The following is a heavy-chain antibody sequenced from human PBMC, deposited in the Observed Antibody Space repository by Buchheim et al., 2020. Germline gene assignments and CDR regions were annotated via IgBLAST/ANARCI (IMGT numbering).Heavy chain of an antibody. D-gene: IGHD3-3*01. V-gene: IGHV3-48*03. CDR1: GFTFSSYE. CDR3: ARVFTIFGVVSYGMDV. J-gene: IGHJ6*02. Sequence: EVQLVESGGGLVQPGGSLRLSCAASGFTFSSYEMNWVRQAPGKGLEWVSYISSSGSTLYYADSVKGRFTISRDNAKNSLYLQMNSLRAEDTAVYYCARVFTIFGVVSYGMDVWGQGTT. CDR2: ISSSGSTL.